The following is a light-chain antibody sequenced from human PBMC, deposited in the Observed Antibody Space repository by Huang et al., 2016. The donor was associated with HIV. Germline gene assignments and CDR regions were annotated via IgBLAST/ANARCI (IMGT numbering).Light chain of an antibody. CDR3: QQYYSSPFT. CDR2: WAS. Sequence: DIVMTQSPDSLAVSLGERATINCKSSQSILYSSTDKSYLAWYHQKPGKPPKLLIYWASTRESGVPDRFSGSGSGTDFTLTISSLQAEDVVVYYCQQYYSSPFTFGPGTKVDIK. J-gene: IGKJ3*01. V-gene: IGKV4-1*01. CDR1: QSILYSSTDKSY.